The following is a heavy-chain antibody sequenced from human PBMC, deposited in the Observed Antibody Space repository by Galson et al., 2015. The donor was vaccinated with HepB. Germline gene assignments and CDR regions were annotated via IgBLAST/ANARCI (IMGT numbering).Heavy chain of an antibody. Sequence: SLRLSCAASGFTVSSNYMSWVRQAPGKGLEWVSVIYSGGSTYYADYVKGRFTISRDNSKNTLYLQMNSLRAEDTAVYYCARIGSGYDYVPKAFDIWGQGTMVTVSS. CDR2: IYSGGST. D-gene: IGHD5-12*01. V-gene: IGHV3-53*01. CDR1: GFTVSSNY. J-gene: IGHJ3*02. CDR3: ARIGSGYDYVPKAFDI.